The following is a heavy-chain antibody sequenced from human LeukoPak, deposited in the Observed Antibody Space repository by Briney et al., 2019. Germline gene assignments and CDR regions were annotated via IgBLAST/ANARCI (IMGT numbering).Heavy chain of an antibody. CDR3: ARGIAGNLVPAALYNWFDP. D-gene: IGHD2-2*01. Sequence: GASVKVSCKASGGTFSSYAISWVRQAPGQGLEWMGGIIPIFGTANYAQKFQGRVTITADESTSTAYMELSSLGSEDTAVHYCARGIAGNLVPAALYNWFDPWGQGTLVTVSS. CDR1: GGTFSSYA. V-gene: IGHV1-69*13. J-gene: IGHJ5*02. CDR2: IIPIFGTA.